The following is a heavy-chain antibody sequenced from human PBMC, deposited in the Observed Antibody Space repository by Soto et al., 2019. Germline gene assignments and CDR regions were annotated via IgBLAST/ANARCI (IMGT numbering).Heavy chain of an antibody. CDR2: IYWDDDK. CDR1: GFSLSSTRMA. V-gene: IGHV2-5*02. CDR3: AHIVVAGLGYYFDY. Sequence: QITLKESGPTLVKPTQTLTLTCTFSGFSLSSTRMAVGWIRQPPGKALEWLALIYWDDDKRYSPFLKSRLTITKYTXXNQLVLTMSNMDPVDTARYYCAHIVVAGLGYYFDYWGQGTLVTVSS. J-gene: IGHJ4*02. D-gene: IGHD6-19*01.